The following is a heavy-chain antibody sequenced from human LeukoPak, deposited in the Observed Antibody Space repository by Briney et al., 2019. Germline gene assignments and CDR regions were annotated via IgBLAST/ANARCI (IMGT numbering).Heavy chain of an antibody. D-gene: IGHD3-22*01. V-gene: IGHV4-59*12. J-gene: IGHJ4*02. CDR3: ARDRHYDTSGADY. CDR1: GGSISPYY. CDR2: IYYSGSGST. Sequence: PSETLSLTCTVSGGSISPYYWSWIRQPPGKGLEWIGYIYYSGSGSTNNNPSLKSRVTLSVDTSKNQFSLKLTSVTAADTAVHYCARDRHYDTSGADYWGQGTLVTVSS.